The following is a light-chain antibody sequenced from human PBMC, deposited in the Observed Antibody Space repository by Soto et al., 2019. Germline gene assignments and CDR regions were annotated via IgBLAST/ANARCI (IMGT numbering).Light chain of an antibody. CDR1: QSISSW. CDR2: DAS. CDR3: QQYNSYWT. J-gene: IGKJ1*01. V-gene: IGKV1-5*01. Sequence: DIQMTQSPSTLSASVGDRVTITCRASQSISSWLAWYQQKPGKAPKLLIYDASGLEGGVPSRFSGSGSGTEFTLSISSLQPDDFATYYCQQYNSYWTFGQRTKVDIK.